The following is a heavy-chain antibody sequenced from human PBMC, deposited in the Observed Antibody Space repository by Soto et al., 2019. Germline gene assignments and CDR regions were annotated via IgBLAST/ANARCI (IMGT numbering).Heavy chain of an antibody. D-gene: IGHD3-9*01. V-gene: IGHV4-34*01. CDR1: GGSCSGYY. Sequence: QVQLQQWGAGPLRPLETLSLTCGVSGGSCSGYYWAWIRQSPGKGLEWIGEINDRGSINYNPSLKSRVRISVDISKNHYSLNLRSVTAADTAVYYCARESHDSLTGPPWGWYVDLWGRGTLVTVSS. J-gene: IGHJ2*01. CDR3: ARESHDSLTGPPWGWYVDL. CDR2: INDRGSI.